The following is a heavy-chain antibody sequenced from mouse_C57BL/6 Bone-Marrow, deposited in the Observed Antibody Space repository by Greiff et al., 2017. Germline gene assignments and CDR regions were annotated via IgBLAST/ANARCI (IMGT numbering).Heavy chain of an antibody. Sequence: QVQLQQSGAELMKPGASVKLSCKATGYTFTGYWIEWVKQRPGHGLEWIGEILPGSGSTTYNEKFKGKATFTADTSANTAYMQLSSLTTEDSAIYYCARGYGSSFFDYRGKGTTLTVAS. V-gene: IGHV1-9*01. J-gene: IGHJ2*01. CDR2: ILPGSGST. CDR3: ARGYGSSFFDY. D-gene: IGHD1-1*01. CDR1: GYTFTGYW.